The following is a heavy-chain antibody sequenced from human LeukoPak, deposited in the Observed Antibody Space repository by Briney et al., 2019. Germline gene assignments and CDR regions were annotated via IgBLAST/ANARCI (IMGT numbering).Heavy chain of an antibody. CDR1: GYSFTSYC. Sequence: GESLKISCKGSGYSFTSYCIGWVRQMPGKGLVWMGIIYPGDSDTRYSPSFQGQVTISADKSISTAYLQWSSLKASDTAMYYCAREGYCSSTSCPFDYWGQGTLVTVSS. CDR3: AREGYCSSTSCPFDY. J-gene: IGHJ4*02. CDR2: IYPGDSDT. V-gene: IGHV5-51*01. D-gene: IGHD2-2*01.